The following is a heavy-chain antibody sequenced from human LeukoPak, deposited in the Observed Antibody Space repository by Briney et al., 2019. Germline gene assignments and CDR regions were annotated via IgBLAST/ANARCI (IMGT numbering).Heavy chain of an antibody. CDR2: ISYDGSNK. J-gene: IGHJ5*02. D-gene: IGHD5-18*01. V-gene: IGHV3-30*18. CDR1: GFTFSSYS. CDR3: AKDLVDTAMPMGFNWFDP. Sequence: GGSLRLSCAASGFTFSSYSMNWVRQAPGEGLEWVAVISYDGSNKYYADSVKGRFTISRDNSKNTLYLQMNSLRAEDTAVYYCAKDLVDTAMPMGFNWFDPWGQGTLVTVSS.